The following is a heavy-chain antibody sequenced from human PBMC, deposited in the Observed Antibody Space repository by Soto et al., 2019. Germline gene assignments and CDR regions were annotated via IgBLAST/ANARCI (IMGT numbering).Heavy chain of an antibody. V-gene: IGHV4-59*08. D-gene: IGHD3-10*01. CDR3: ARRYGGGFDY. CDR2: IYSSGST. CDR1: GGSISSYY. J-gene: IGHJ4*02. Sequence: QVQLLESGPGLVKPSETLSLTCTVSGGSISSYYWSWIRQPPGKGLEWIGYIYSSGSTNSNPSLKSRFTISVDTSKNQFSLKLSSVTAADTAVYYCARRYGGGFDYWGQGTLVTVSS.